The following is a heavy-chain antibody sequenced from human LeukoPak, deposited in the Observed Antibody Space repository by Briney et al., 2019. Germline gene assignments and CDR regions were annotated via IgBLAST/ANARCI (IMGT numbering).Heavy chain of an antibody. J-gene: IGHJ4*02. D-gene: IGHD3-10*01. CDR2: IYYSGST. CDR1: GGSISSYY. CDR3: ARVPTITFFDY. Sequence: SETLSLTCTVSGGSISSYYWSWIRQPPGKGLEWIGTIYYSGSTFYNPSLKSRVTISVDTSKNQSSLKLTSVTAADTAVYYCARVPTITFFDYWGQGTLVTVSS. V-gene: IGHV4-59*12.